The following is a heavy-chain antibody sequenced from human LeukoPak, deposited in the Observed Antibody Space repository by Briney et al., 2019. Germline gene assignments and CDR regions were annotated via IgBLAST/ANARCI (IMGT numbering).Heavy chain of an antibody. Sequence: SETLSLTCAVYGGSFSGYYWSWIRQPPGKGLEWIGEINHSGSTNYNPSLKSRVTISVDTSKNQFSLKLSSVTAADTAVYYCATDYYDSSGPDYWGQGTLVAVSS. CDR3: ATDYYDSSGPDY. CDR1: GGSFSGYY. D-gene: IGHD3-22*01. V-gene: IGHV4-34*01. J-gene: IGHJ4*02. CDR2: INHSGST.